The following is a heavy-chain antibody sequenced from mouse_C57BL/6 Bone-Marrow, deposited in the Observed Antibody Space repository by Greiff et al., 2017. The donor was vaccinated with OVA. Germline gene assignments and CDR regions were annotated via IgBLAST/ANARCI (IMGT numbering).Heavy chain of an antibody. CDR3: ARSEMVTVAMDY. V-gene: IGHV1-52*01. Sequence: QVQLQQPGAELVKPGASVKMSCKASGYTFTSYWMHWVKQRPIQGLEWIGNIDPSDSETHYNQKFKDKATLTVDKSSSTAYMQLSSLTSEDSAVYYCARSEMVTVAMDYWGQGTSVTVSS. J-gene: IGHJ4*01. D-gene: IGHD2-2*01. CDR2: IDPSDSET. CDR1: GYTFTSYW.